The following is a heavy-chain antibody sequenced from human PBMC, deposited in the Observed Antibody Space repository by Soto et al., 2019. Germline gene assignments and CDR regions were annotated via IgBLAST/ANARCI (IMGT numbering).Heavy chain of an antibody. D-gene: IGHD3-10*01. CDR2: IIPIFGTA. CDR3: ARQGPGRRGVIISPQNYDYYYGMDV. V-gene: IGHV1-69*01. Sequence: QVQLVQSGAEVKKPGSSVKVSCKASGGTFSSYAISWVRQAPGQGLEWMGGIIPIFGTANYAQKFQGRVTITADESTSTAYMELSSLRSEDTAVYYCARQGPGRRGVIISPQNYDYYYGMDVWGQGTTVTVSS. J-gene: IGHJ6*02. CDR1: GGTFSSYA.